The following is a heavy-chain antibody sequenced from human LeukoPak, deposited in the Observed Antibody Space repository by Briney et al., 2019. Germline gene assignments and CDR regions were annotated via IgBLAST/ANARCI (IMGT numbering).Heavy chain of an antibody. CDR2: INSDGTTT. J-gene: IGHJ4*02. CDR1: GFSFSSFW. D-gene: IGHD4-17*01. V-gene: IGHV3-74*01. Sequence: PGGSLRLSCAASGFSFSSFWMHWVRQVPGKGLVWVSGINSDGTTTGYADSVKGRFTIPRDNAKNTVSLQMSSLRAEDTALYCCARGGYGAHMGWGQGTLVTVSS. CDR3: ARGGYGAHMG.